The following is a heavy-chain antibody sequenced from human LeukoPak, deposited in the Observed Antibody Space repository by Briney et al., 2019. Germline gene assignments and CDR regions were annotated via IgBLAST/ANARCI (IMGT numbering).Heavy chain of an antibody. CDR1: GYSFTSYW. V-gene: IGHV5-51*01. D-gene: IGHD3-3*01. J-gene: IGHJ3*02. Sequence: GESLKISCKGSGYSFTSYWIGWVRQMPGKGLGWMGIIYPGDSDTGYSPSLQGQVTISADKSISTAYLQWSSLKASDTAMYYCARRPASGAFDIWGQGTMVTVSS. CDR2: IYPGDSDT. CDR3: ARRPASGAFDI.